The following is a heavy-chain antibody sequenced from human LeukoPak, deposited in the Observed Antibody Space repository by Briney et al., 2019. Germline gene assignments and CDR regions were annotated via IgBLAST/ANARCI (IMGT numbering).Heavy chain of an antibody. CDR1: GFTFSGYT. D-gene: IGHD6-6*01. V-gene: IGHV3-21*01. Sequence: GGSLRLSCAASGFTFSGYTMNWVRQAPGKGLEWVSSISSDSSYIFYADSLRGRFTISRDNAKNSLYLQMNSLRAEDTAVYYCAKDLRRIAARPYYFDYWGQGTLVTVSS. J-gene: IGHJ4*02. CDR3: AKDLRRIAARPYYFDY. CDR2: ISSDSSYI.